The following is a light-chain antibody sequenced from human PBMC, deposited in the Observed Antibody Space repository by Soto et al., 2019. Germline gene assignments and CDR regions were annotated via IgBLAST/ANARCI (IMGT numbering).Light chain of an antibody. CDR1: QGIRSD. J-gene: IGKJ1*01. Sequence: AIQMTQSPSSLSASVGDRVTITCRASQGIRSDLDWYQQKPGKAPKLLIYGASNLQSGVPSRFSGSGSGAVFTLTISSLQPEDFATYCCLQDFNYPWSFGQGTKVEIK. CDR3: LQDFNYPWS. CDR2: GAS. V-gene: IGKV1-6*01.